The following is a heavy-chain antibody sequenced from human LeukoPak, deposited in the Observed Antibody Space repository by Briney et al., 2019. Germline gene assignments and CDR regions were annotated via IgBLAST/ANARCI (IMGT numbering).Heavy chain of an antibody. V-gene: IGHV3-66*01. D-gene: IGHD4-17*01. CDR1: GATVSSSY. CDR3: ARDPSPFYGDYGY. CDR2: MYSGGAT. Sequence: PGGSLRLSCAASGATVSSSYMSWVRQAPGKGLEWVSIMYSGGATDYADSVKGRFTISRDNSKNTLYLQMNSLRAEDTAVYYCARDPSPFYGDYGYWGQGTLVTVSS. J-gene: IGHJ4*02.